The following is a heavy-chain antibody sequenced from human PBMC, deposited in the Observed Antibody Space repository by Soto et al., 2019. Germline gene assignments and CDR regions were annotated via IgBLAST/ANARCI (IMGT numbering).Heavy chain of an antibody. CDR1: GFTFSSYA. Sequence: QVQLVESGGGVVQPGRSLRLSCAASGFTFSSYAMHWVRQAPGKGLEWVAVISYDGSNKYYADSVKGRFTISRDNSKNTLYLQMNSLRAEDTAVYYCARGNIAVAGTVGTDIDYWGQGTLVTVSS. D-gene: IGHD6-19*01. J-gene: IGHJ4*02. CDR3: ARGNIAVAGTVGTDIDY. CDR2: ISYDGSNK. V-gene: IGHV3-30-3*01.